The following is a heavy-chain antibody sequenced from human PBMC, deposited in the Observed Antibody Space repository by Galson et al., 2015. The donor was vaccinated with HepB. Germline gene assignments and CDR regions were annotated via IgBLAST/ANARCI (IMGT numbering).Heavy chain of an antibody. D-gene: IGHD3-9*01. Sequence: SVKVSCKASGYTFTSYGISWVRQAPGQGLEWMGWISAYNGNTNYAQKLQGRVTMTTDTSTSTAYMELRSLRSDDTAVYYCAREGDYDIFYYYGMDVWGQGTTVTVSS. CDR3: AREGDYDIFYYYGMDV. V-gene: IGHV1-18*01. CDR2: ISAYNGNT. CDR1: GYTFTSYG. J-gene: IGHJ6*02.